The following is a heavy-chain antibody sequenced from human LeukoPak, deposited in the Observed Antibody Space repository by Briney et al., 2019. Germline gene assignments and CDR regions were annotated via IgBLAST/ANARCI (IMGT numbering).Heavy chain of an antibody. J-gene: IGHJ5*02. D-gene: IGHD4-17*01. Sequence: GGSVRLSCVASGFTFTNYGIHWVRQAPGKGLEWVTAISYDGSDEYYADSVKGRFTISRDNSKNTLYLQMNSLRAEDTAVYYCAKDDYGEVEGWFDPWGQGTLVTVSS. V-gene: IGHV3-30*18. CDR2: ISYDGSDE. CDR1: GFTFTNYG. CDR3: AKDDYGEVEGWFDP.